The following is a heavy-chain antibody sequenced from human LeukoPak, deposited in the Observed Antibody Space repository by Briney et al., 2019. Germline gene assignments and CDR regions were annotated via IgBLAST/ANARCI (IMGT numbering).Heavy chain of an antibody. V-gene: IGHV3-23*01. CDR2: ISGSGDSA. D-gene: IGHD6-19*01. CDR1: GFTFNSYA. J-gene: IGHJ5*02. Sequence: GGSLRLSCATSGFTFNSYAMSWLRHAPGKALEWVSTISGSGDSAYYADSVKGRFTISRDNSKNTLYLQMNSLTGDDTAVYYCIGGYSSAWYNWFDPWGQGTLVTVSS. CDR3: IGGYSSAWYNWFDP.